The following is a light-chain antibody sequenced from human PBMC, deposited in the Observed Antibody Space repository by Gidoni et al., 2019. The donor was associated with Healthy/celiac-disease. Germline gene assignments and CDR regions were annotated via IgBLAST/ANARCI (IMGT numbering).Light chain of an antibody. CDR2: AAS. CDR3: QQLNSYPHT. CDR1: QGISSY. V-gene: IGKV1-9*01. J-gene: IGKJ2*01. Sequence: IQLPQSPSFLSASVGDRVTITCRASQGISSYLAWYQQKPGKAPKLLIYAASTLQSGVPSRFRGSGSGTEFTLTISSLQPEDFATYYCQQLNSYPHTFGQXTKLEIK.